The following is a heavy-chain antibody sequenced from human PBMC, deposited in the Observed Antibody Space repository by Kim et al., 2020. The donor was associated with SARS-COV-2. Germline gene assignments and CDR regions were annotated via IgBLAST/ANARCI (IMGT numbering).Heavy chain of an antibody. CDR3: AKNWNADN. CDR2: ISAADGST. J-gene: IGHJ4*01. Sequence: GGSLRLSCAASGFTFSNSAMTWVRQAPGKGLEWVSAISAADGSTSYADSVKGRFTISRDNSKNTLYLQMNSLRADDTAMYYCAKNWNADNWGHGTLVTVSS. CDR1: GFTFSNSA. V-gene: IGHV3-23*01. D-gene: IGHD1-1*01.